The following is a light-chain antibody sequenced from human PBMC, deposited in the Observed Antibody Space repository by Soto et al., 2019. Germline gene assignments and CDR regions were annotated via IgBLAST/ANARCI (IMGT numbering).Light chain of an antibody. CDR2: DVT. CDR1: SSDVGGYNY. Sequence: QSVLTQPASVSGSPGQSITISCTGTSSDVGGYNYVSWYQHHPGKAPKFIIYDVTNRPSVVSNPFSGSKSGNTASLTISGLQPEDEADYYCSSYTTSNTRQIVFGTGTKVTVL. V-gene: IGLV2-14*03. CDR3: SSYTTSNTRQIV. J-gene: IGLJ1*01.